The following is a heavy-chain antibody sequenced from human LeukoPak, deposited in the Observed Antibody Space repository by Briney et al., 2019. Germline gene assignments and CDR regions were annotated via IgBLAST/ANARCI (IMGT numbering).Heavy chain of an antibody. CDR3: ARLQWLQTGRDFLDY. Sequence: GGSLRLSCAASGFTFSSYAIQWVRQAPGKGLEWVSSISSSGSYIYYADSVKGRFTISRDNAKNSLDLQMNSLRVEDTAVYYCARLQWLQTGRDFLDYWGQGTLVTVSS. CDR1: GFTFSSYA. V-gene: IGHV3-21*06. D-gene: IGHD6-19*01. CDR2: ISSSGSYI. J-gene: IGHJ4*02.